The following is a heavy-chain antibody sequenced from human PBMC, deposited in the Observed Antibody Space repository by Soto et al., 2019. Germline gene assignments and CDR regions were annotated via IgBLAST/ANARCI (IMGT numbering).Heavy chain of an antibody. Sequence: QVQLVQSGAEVKKPGASVKVSCKASGYTFTSYAMHWVRQAPGQRLEWMGWINAGNGNTKYSQKFQGRVTITRDTSASTAYMELSSLRSEDTAVYYCARGDSRSWYSLDYLGQGTLVTVSS. CDR1: GYTFTSYA. D-gene: IGHD6-13*01. CDR3: ARGDSRSWYSLDY. J-gene: IGHJ4*02. V-gene: IGHV1-3*01. CDR2: INAGNGNT.